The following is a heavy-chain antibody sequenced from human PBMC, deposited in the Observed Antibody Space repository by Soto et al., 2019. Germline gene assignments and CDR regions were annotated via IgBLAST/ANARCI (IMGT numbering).Heavy chain of an antibody. CDR2: IYYSGSA. V-gene: IGHV4-59*08. D-gene: IGHD5-12*01. CDR3: ARWPDY. J-gene: IGHJ4*02. CDR1: GDSISSYY. Sequence: SETLSLTCAVSGDSISSYYCMWIRQPPGKGLEWIGYIYYSGSAYYNPSLKSRVTISVDTSKNQFSLKLSSMTAADTAVYYCARWPDYWGQGTLVTVSS.